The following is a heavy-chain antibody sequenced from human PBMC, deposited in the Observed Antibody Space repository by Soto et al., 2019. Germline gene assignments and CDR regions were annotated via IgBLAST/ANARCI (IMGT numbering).Heavy chain of an antibody. Sequence: QVQLVQSGAEVKKPGASVRVSCKASGYTFTSYGITWVRQAPGQGLEWMGWISVYNGNTNYAQRLQGRVTMTTDTSTTTAYMELMSLRSDDTAVYYCARGQKLFQDGRFDYWGQGTLVTVSS. V-gene: IGHV1-18*01. J-gene: IGHJ4*02. CDR2: ISVYNGNT. CDR1: GYTFTSYG. CDR3: ARGQKLFQDGRFDY. D-gene: IGHD1-1*01.